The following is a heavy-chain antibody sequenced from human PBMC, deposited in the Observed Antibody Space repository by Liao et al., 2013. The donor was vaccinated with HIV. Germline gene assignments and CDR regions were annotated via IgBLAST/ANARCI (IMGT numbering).Heavy chain of an antibody. Sequence: QVQLQQWGAGLLKPSETLSLTCAVNGGSFSSHYWSWIRQPPGKGLEWIGEINHSGSTNYNPSLKSRVTISVDTSKNQFSLKLSSVTAADTAVYYCAREIVVWLPPGYFDFWGQGTLVTVSS. J-gene: IGHJ4*02. CDR2: INHSGST. V-gene: IGHV4-34*01. CDR3: AREIVVWLPPGYFDF. CDR1: GGSFSSHY. D-gene: IGHD6-19*01.